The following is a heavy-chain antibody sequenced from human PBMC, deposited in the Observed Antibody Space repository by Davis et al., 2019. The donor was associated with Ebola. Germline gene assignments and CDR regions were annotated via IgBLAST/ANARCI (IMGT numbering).Heavy chain of an antibody. J-gene: IGHJ3*02. D-gene: IGHD3-10*01. CDR3: ARGAYGSGSYCYDAFDI. CDR2: INSDGSST. CDR1: GFTFSSYW. Sequence: GESLKISCTASGFTFSSYWMHWVRQAPGKGLVWVSRINSDGSSTSYADSVKGRFTISRDNAKNTLYLQMNSLRAEDTAVYYCARGAYGSGSYCYDAFDIWGQGTMVTVSS. V-gene: IGHV3-74*01.